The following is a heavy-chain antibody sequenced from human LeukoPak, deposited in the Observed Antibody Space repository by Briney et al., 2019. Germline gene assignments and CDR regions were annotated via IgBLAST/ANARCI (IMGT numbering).Heavy chain of an antibody. CDR2: FAGSDTTK. CDR1: GFDFGAYE. Sequence: GGSLRFYCAASGFDFGAYEMNWVRQAPGKGLEWVAYFAGSDTTKYYADSVRGRFTISRDNAKKSLYLQMNSLRAEDTALYYCTTLGYHLDSWGQGTLVTVSS. CDR3: TTLGYHLDS. V-gene: IGHV3-48*03. D-gene: IGHD3-22*01. J-gene: IGHJ4*02.